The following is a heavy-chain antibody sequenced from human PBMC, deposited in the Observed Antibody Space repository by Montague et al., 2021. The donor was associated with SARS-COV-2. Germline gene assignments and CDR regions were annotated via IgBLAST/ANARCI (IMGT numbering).Heavy chain of an antibody. D-gene: IGHD1-26*01. Sequence: SETLSLTCTVSGGSVNSGSYSWDWIRQPPGKGLEWIGSIHYSGSTSYNPALKSRVTISIDTSKNHFSLRVNSVTAADSAIYYCARRAGVVGDTRFDYWGQGILVPVSS. CDR3: ARRAGVVGDTRFDY. V-gene: IGHV4-39*01. CDR1: GGSVNSGSYS. CDR2: IHYSGST. J-gene: IGHJ4*01.